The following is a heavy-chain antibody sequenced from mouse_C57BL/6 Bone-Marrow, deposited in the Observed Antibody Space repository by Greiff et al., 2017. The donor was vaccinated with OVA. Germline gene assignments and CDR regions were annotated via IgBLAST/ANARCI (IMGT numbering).Heavy chain of an antibody. CDR3: ARERYYGSSGYYAMDY. CDR1: GFTFSSYA. D-gene: IGHD1-1*01. Sequence: DVQLMESGGGLVKPGGSLKLSCAASGFTFSSYAMSWVRQTPEKRLEWVATISDGGSYTYYPANVKGRFTISRDNATNNLYLQMSHLKSEDTAMYYCARERYYGSSGYYAMDYWGQGTSVTVSS. J-gene: IGHJ4*01. CDR2: ISDGGSYT. V-gene: IGHV5-4*01.